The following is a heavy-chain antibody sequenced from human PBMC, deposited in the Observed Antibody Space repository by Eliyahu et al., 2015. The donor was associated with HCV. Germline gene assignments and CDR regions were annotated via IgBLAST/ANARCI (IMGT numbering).Heavy chain of an antibody. CDR2: IKSKTDGGTT. D-gene: IGHD3-10*01. Sequence: EVQLVESGGGLVKPGGSLRLSCAASGFTFSNAWMSWVRQAPGKGLEWVGRIKSKTDGGTTDYAAPVKGRFTISRDDSKNTLYLQMNSLKTEDTAVYYCTTGDGSGSYVWYFDLWGRGTLVTVSS. CDR3: TTGDGSGSYVWYFDL. CDR1: GFTFSNAW. V-gene: IGHV3-15*01. J-gene: IGHJ2*01.